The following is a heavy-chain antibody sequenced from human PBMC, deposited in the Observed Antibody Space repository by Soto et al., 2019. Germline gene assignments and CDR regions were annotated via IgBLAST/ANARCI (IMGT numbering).Heavy chain of an antibody. CDR1: GYTFTSYG. D-gene: IGHD5-12*01. CDR3: ARDQGGIVATIYFAY. CDR2: ISAYNGNT. V-gene: IGHV1-18*01. J-gene: IGHJ4*02. Sequence: ASVKVSCKASGYTFTSYGISWVRQAPGQGLEWMGWISAYNGNTNYAQKFQGRVTMTTDTSTSTAYMELRSLRSDDTAVYYCARDQGGIVATIYFAYWGQGTLVTVSS.